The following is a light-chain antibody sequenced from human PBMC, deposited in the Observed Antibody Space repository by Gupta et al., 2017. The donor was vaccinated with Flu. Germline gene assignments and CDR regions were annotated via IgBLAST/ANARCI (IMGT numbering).Light chain of an antibody. CDR3: QQYNNYSRT. J-gene: IGKJ1*01. CDR1: QSISSW. V-gene: IGKV1-5*03. CDR2: KAS. Sequence: GDRVTITCRASQSISSWLAWYQQKPGKAPKPLIYKASTLESGVPSTFSGSGSGTEFTLTIISRQPDDFATYYCQQYNNYSRTFGQGTKVEIK.